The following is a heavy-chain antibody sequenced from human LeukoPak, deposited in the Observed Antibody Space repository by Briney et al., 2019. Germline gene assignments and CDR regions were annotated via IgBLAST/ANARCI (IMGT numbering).Heavy chain of an antibody. CDR2: VNSDGSWT. Sequence: TGGSLRLSCVASGFTFSNYAMSWVRQAPGKGLVWVSHVNSDGSWTSYADSVKGRFTISKDNAKNTVYLQMNSLRAEDTAVYYCVSFYETYWGRGTLVTVSS. CDR1: GFTFSNYA. CDR3: VSFYETY. V-gene: IGHV3-74*01. J-gene: IGHJ4*02. D-gene: IGHD2/OR15-2a*01.